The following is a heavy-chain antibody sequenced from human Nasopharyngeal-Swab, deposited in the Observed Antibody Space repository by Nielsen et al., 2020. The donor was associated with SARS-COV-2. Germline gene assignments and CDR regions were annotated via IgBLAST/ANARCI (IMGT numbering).Heavy chain of an antibody. Sequence: SETLSLTCTVSGDSIAYRTFYWGWIRQPPGKGLELIGYIYYNGNTYQNPSLKSRLTISVDKSKNQFSLQLSSVTAADTAVYYCVRSSSWYYFDYWAQGTQVTVSS. CDR1: GDSIAYRTFY. J-gene: IGHJ4*02. CDR3: VRSSSWYYFDY. CDR2: IYYNGNT. V-gene: IGHV4-39*01. D-gene: IGHD6-13*01.